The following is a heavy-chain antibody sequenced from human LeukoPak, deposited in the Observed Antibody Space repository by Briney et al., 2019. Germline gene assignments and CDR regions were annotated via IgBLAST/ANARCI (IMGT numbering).Heavy chain of an antibody. CDR3: ARGRGVIDFDY. Sequence: GGSLRLSCATSGFSFSSHAMTWVRQAPGKGLEWVSSISSSSYIYYADSMKGRFTISRDNAKKSLFLQMNSLRVEDTAVYYCARGRGVIDFDYWGQGTLVTVSS. V-gene: IGHV3-21*01. J-gene: IGHJ4*02. D-gene: IGHD3-16*02. CDR1: GFSFSSHA. CDR2: ISSSSYI.